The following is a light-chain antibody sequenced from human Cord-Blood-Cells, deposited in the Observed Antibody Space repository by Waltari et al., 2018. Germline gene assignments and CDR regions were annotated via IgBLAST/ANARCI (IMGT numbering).Light chain of an antibody. J-gene: IGLJ1*01. Sequence: QSALTQPASVSGSPGQSITISCTGTSSDVGGYNYVSWYQQHPGKAPKLMIYDVSNRPSGVSNRLSGAKSGNTASLTISGLQAEDEADCYCSSYTSSSTRVFGTGTKVTVL. V-gene: IGLV2-14*01. CDR1: SSDVGGYNY. CDR2: DVS. CDR3: SSYTSSSTRV.